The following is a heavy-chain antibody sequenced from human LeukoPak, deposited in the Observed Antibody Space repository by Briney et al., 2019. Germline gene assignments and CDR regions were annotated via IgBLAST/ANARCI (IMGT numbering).Heavy chain of an antibody. Sequence: GGSLRLSCAASGFRFSSYAMSWVRQAPGKGLEWVSAISGSGVSTYYADSVKGRLTVSRDNSKNTLYLQMSSLRAEDTAVYYCAKDERNWNYNLASQTYDWGQGTLITVSS. J-gene: IGHJ4*02. D-gene: IGHD1-7*01. V-gene: IGHV3-23*01. CDR3: AKDERNWNYNLASQTYD. CDR1: GFRFSSYA. CDR2: ISGSGVST.